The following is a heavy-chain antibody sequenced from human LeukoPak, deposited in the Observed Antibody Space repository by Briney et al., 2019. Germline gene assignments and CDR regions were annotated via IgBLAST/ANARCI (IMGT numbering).Heavy chain of an antibody. Sequence: SETLSLTCAVSGGSISNSNWWTWVRQPPGKGLEWIGEIYHSGRTHYTPSLKSRVTMSVDKSRNQFSLKLTSVTAADTAVYYCARLAGVAAAGVDYWGQGTLVTVSA. CDR2: IYHSGRT. CDR1: GGSISNSNW. J-gene: IGHJ4*02. D-gene: IGHD6-13*01. V-gene: IGHV4-4*02. CDR3: ARLAGVAAAGVDY.